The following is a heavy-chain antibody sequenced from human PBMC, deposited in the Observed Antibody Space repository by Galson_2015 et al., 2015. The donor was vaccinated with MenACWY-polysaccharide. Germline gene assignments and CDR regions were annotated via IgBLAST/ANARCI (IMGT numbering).Heavy chain of an antibody. CDR1: GFTLSTYS. D-gene: IGHD3-10*01. CDR3: ARDIRRKYYGSGSHGYFDS. CDR2: ISPDGSDI. Sequence: SLRLACAASGFTLSTYSMTWVRQAPGKGLEWVSFISPDGSDIDYAASLKGRFTISRDNTKVYLEVNSLRVEDTAVYYCARDIRRKYYGSGSHGYFDSWGQGTLVTVSS. V-gene: IGHV3-21*01. J-gene: IGHJ4*02.